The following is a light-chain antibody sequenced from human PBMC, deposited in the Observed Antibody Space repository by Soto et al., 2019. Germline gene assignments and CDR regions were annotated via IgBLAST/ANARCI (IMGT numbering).Light chain of an antibody. CDR1: QTISSW. Sequence: DIQMTQSPSTLSESVGDRVTITCRASQTISSWLAWYQQKPGKAPKLLIYKASTLKSGVPSRFSGSGSGTEFTLTISSLQPDDFATYYCQQYNSYPWTFGQGTKVDI. V-gene: IGKV1-5*03. CDR2: KAS. CDR3: QQYNSYPWT. J-gene: IGKJ1*01.